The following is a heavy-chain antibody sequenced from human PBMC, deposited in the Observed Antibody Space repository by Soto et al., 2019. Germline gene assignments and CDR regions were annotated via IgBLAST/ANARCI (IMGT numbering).Heavy chain of an antibody. J-gene: IGHJ4*02. Sequence: QVQLQQWGAGLLKPSETLSLTCGVSGVSFSGFYWSWIRKPPGKGLEWIGEINDRGSSNFNASRVNISVNTAKRQFSLKIISVTALDTAVYVCARWNVQGSPRVDYWGQGTLVIVSS. CDR3: ARWNVQGSPRVDY. V-gene: IGHV4-34*02. CDR1: GVSFSGFY. CDR2: INDRGSS. D-gene: IGHD1-1*01.